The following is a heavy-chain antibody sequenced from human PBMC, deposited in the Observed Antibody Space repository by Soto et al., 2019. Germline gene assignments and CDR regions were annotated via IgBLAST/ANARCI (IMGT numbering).Heavy chain of an antibody. V-gene: IGHV1-69*14. CDR1: GGTFSSYA. Sequence: QVQLVQSGAEVKKPGSSVKVSCKASGGTFSSYAISWVRQAPGQGLEWMGGIIRIFGTADYAQKFQGRVTITADKSTSTAYMELRSQRSEDTAVYYCATPPAGYYYYGMDVWGQGTTVTVSS. J-gene: IGHJ6*02. CDR2: IIRIFGTA. CDR3: ATPPAGYYYYGMDV.